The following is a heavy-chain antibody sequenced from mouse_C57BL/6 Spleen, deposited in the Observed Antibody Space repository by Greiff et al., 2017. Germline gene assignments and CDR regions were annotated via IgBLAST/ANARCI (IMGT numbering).Heavy chain of an antibody. CDR3: ARRGELSNDYDAHFDY. V-gene: IGHV5-6*02. CDR2: ISSGGSYT. CDR1: GFTFSSYG. D-gene: IGHD2-4*01. Sequence: EVKLMESGGDLVKPGGSLKLSCAASGFTFSSYGMSWVRQTPDKRLEWVATISSGGSYTYYPDSVKGRFTISRDNAKNTLYLQMSSLKSEDTAMYYCARRGELSNDYDAHFDYWGQGTTLTVSS. J-gene: IGHJ2*01.